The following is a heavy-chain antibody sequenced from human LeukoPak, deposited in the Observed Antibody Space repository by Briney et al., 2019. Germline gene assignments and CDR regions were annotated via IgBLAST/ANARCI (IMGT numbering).Heavy chain of an antibody. D-gene: IGHD2-21*02. CDR3: ARDRTVTAGIDY. Sequence: PGGSLRLSCAASGFTFSSYGMHWVRQAPGKGLEWVSSISSSSSYIYYADSVKGRFTISRDNAKNSLYLQMNSLRAEDTAVYYCARDRTVTAGIDYWGQGTLVTVSS. J-gene: IGHJ4*02. CDR1: GFTFSSYG. CDR2: ISSSSSYI. V-gene: IGHV3-21*01.